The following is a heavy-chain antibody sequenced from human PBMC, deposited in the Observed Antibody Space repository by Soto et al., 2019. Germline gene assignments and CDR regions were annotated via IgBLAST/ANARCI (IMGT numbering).Heavy chain of an antibody. CDR3: ARRYGWAFET. CDR2: IYYSGST. CDR1: GGSISSYY. D-gene: IGHD3-16*01. V-gene: IGHV4-59*08. Sequence: SETLSLTCTVSGGSISSYYWSWIRQPPGKGLEWIGYIYYSGSTNYNPSLKSRVTISVDTSKNQFSLKLSSVTAADTAVYYCARRYGWAFETWGQGTMVTLSS. J-gene: IGHJ3*02.